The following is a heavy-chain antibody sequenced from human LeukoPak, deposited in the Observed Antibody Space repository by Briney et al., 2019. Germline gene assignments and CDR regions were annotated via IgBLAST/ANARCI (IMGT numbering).Heavy chain of an antibody. CDR1: GFSFSTYG. CDR2: ISGSGGST. CDR3: VAVALSLLDY. Sequence: PGGSLRLSCVASGFSFSTYGMNWVHQAPGKELEWVSAISGSGGSTYYADSVKGRFTISRDNSKNTLYLQMNSLRAEDTAVYYCVAVALSLLDYWGQGTLVTVSS. D-gene: IGHD6-19*01. V-gene: IGHV3-23*01. J-gene: IGHJ4*02.